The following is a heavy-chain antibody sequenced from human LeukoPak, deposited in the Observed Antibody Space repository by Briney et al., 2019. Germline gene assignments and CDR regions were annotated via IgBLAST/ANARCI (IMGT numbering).Heavy chain of an antibody. V-gene: IGHV4-59*12. CDR2: IYYSGST. Sequence: PSETLSLTCTVSGGSISSYYWSWIRQPPGKGLEWIGYIYYSGSTNYNPSLKGRVTISVDMSKNHFSLKLSSVTAADTAVYYCARGGGYGDYGYVDYWGQGTLVTVSS. CDR1: GGSISSYY. D-gene: IGHD4-17*01. J-gene: IGHJ4*02. CDR3: ARGGGYGDYGYVDY.